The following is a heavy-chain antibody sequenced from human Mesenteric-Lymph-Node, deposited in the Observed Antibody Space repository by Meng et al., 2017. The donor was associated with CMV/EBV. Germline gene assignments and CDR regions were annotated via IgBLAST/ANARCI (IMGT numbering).Heavy chain of an antibody. J-gene: IGHJ4*02. CDR3: ARIRPLYCDSTGCYRDY. Sequence: GESLKISCTAPGFTFSSYWMHWVRQAPGKGLVWVSGINSDGSSTTYADSVKGRFTISRDNAKNTLALQMNSLRAEDTAVYYCARIRPLYCDSTGCYRDYWGQGTLVTVSS. CDR1: GFTFSSYW. V-gene: IGHV3-74*01. CDR2: INSDGSST. D-gene: IGHD2-2*02.